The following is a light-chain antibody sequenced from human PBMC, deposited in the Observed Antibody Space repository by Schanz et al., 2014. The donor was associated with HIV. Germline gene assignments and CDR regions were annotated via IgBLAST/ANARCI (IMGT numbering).Light chain of an antibody. CDR1: SSDVGGYNY. CDR2: DVS. CDR3: SSYAATSNVL. J-gene: IGLJ3*02. Sequence: QSVLTQPASVSGSPGQSITISCTGSSSDVGGYNYVSWYQQHPDKAPKLMIYDVSDRPSGVPDRFSGSKSGNTASLTVSGLQADDEADYYCSSYAATSNVLFGGGTKLTVL. V-gene: IGLV2-14*03.